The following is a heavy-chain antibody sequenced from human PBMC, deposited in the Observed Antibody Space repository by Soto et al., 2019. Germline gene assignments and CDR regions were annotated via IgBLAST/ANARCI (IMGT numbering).Heavy chain of an antibody. CDR1: GGSISSYY. CDR2: IYYSGST. Sequence: PSETLSLTCTVSGGSISSYYWSWIRQPPGKGLEWIGYIYYSGSTNYNPSLKSRVTISIDTSKNQFSLKLSSVTAADTAVYYCGRDHRGYSFSNWFDPWGQGTLVTVSS. CDR3: GRDHRGYSFSNWFDP. V-gene: IGHV4-59*01. J-gene: IGHJ5*02. D-gene: IGHD5-18*01.